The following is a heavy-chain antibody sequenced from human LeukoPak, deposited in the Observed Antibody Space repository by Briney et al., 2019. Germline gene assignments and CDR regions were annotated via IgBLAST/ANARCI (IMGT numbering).Heavy chain of an antibody. CDR3: ARGEQNYCGMDV. J-gene: IGHJ6*02. D-gene: IGHD1/OR15-1a*01. CDR2: IYYSGST. CDR1: GGSISSYY. V-gene: IGHV4-59*01. Sequence: SETLSLTCTVSGGSISSYYWSWIRQPPGKGLEWIGYIYYSGSTNYNPSLKSRVTISVDTSKNQFSLKLSSVTAADTAVYYCARGEQNYCGMDVWGQGTTVTVSS.